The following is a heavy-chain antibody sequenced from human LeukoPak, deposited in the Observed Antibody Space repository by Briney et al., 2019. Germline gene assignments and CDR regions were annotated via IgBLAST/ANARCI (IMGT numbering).Heavy chain of an antibody. J-gene: IGHJ4*02. CDR2: IYYRGTT. V-gene: IGHV4-39*07. D-gene: IGHD6-13*01. Sequence: PSETLSLTCTVSGGSISSSSYYWGWIRQPPGKGLEWIGSIYYRGTTYYNPSLKSRLTISLDTSENQFSLKLSSVTAADTAVYYCARDLGYSSSWYGVDCWGQGTLVTVSS. CDR1: GGSISSSSYY. CDR3: ARDLGYSSSWYGVDC.